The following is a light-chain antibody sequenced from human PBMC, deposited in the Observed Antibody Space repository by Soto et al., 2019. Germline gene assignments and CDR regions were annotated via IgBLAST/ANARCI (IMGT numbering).Light chain of an antibody. CDR1: QSVTSN. Sequence: EIVMTQSPGTLSVSPGERATLSCRSSQSVTSNLAWYQQKAGQAPRLLIYGASTRATGIPARFSGGGSGTEFTLTISSLQSEDFAVYYCQQYNNWPLTFGGGTKVEIK. CDR2: GAS. CDR3: QQYNNWPLT. V-gene: IGKV3-15*01. J-gene: IGKJ4*01.